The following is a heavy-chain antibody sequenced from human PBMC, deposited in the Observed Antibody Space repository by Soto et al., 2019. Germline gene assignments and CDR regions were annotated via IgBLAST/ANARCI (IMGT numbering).Heavy chain of an antibody. D-gene: IGHD3-22*01. Sequence: EVQLLQSGGGLVQPGGSLRLSCAASGFTLSTFPMTWVRQAPGKGLEWISGIGDGGGSTYYADSVKGRFTISRDNSKNTLYLQMNSLRAEDTAVYYCAKEGYYYDSGWFDPWGQGTLVTVSS. CDR1: GFTLSTFP. J-gene: IGHJ5*02. CDR2: IGDGGGST. CDR3: AKEGYYYDSGWFDP. V-gene: IGHV3-23*01.